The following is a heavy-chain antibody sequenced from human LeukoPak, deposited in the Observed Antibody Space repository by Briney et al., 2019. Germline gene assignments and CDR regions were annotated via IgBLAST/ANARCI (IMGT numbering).Heavy chain of an antibody. Sequence: GGSLRLSCSASGFTFSNFVIHWVRQAPGKRLEYVSGISTNGGSTYYADSVRGGVIISRDNSKNTLYLQMSSLRAEDTAVYYCVKGYSSGWSHFDYWGQGTLVIVSS. CDR1: GFTFSNFV. V-gene: IGHV3-64D*06. CDR3: VKGYSSGWSHFDY. J-gene: IGHJ4*02. CDR2: ISTNGGST. D-gene: IGHD6-19*01.